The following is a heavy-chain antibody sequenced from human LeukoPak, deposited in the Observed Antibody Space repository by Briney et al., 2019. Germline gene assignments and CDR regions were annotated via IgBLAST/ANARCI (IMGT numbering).Heavy chain of an antibody. CDR3: ARNAYNWGGADY. J-gene: IGHJ4*02. Sequence: GASLRLSCAGSGFALDSHAMTWVPQAPGKGLEWVSAISTSGRDKYYADSVKGRFTISKDNSKNTVYLQMNTLRADDTGLYLCARNAYNWGGADYWGQGILVTVSS. CDR1: GFALDSHA. V-gene: IGHV3-23*01. CDR2: ISTSGRDK. D-gene: IGHD5-24*01.